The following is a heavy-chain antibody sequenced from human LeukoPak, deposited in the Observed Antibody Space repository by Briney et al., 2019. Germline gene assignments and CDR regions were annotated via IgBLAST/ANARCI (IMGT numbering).Heavy chain of an antibody. CDR3: AKDLSTLVRGVITL. V-gene: IGHV3-23*01. J-gene: IGHJ4*02. D-gene: IGHD3-10*01. CDR1: GFTFSSYA. Sequence: GGSLRLSCAASGFTFSSYAMSWDRQAPGKGLEWVSAISGGGGGTSYADSVKGRFTISRDNSKNTLYLQMHSLRADDKAVYYCAKDLSTLVRGVITLWGQGALVTVSS. CDR2: ISGGGGGT.